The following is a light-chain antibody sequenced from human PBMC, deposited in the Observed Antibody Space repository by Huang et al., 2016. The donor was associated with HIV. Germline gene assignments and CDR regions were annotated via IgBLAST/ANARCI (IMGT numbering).Light chain of an antibody. CDR2: DAS. Sequence: EIVLTQSPATLSLYPGERATLSCRSSQSVSSDLAWYQQKPGQSPRLLIYDASNRATGIPARISGSGAGTDFTLTISSLEPEDFAVYYCQQRINLGTFGGGTKVEIK. J-gene: IGKJ4*01. CDR1: QSVSSD. CDR3: QQRINLGT. V-gene: IGKV3-11*01.